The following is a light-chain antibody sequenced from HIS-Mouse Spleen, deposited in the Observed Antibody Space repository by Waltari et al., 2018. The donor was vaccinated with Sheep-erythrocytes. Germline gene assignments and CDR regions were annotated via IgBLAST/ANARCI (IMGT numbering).Light chain of an antibody. J-gene: IGLJ3*02. V-gene: IGLV2-11*01. Sequence: QSALTQPRSVSGSPGQSVTISCTGTSSDVGGYNYVSWYQQHPGKAPKLMNYDVSKRTSGVPDRFSGSKSGNTASLTISGLQAEDEADYYCCSYAGSYTWVFGGGTKLTVL. CDR1: SSDVGGYNY. CDR3: CSYAGSYTWV. CDR2: DVS.